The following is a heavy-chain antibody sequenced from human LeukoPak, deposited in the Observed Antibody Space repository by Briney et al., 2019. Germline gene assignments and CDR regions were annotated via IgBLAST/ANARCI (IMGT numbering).Heavy chain of an antibody. CDR1: GVSISSVY. D-gene: IGHD3-22*01. J-gene: IGHJ4*02. Sequence: SQTLYLTCTGSGVSISSVYWGWIRQPAGKGLEWIGRIFTTGPTNYNTSLKSRVTMSVNTSNNQFSLKLRSMTAADTAVYYCARDGHYYDSSGYYPFDYWGQGTLVTVSS. CDR2: IFTTGPT. V-gene: IGHV4-4*07. CDR3: ARDGHYYDSSGYYPFDY.